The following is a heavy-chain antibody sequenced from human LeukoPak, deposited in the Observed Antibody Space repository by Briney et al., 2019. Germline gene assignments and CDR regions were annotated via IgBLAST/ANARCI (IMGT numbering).Heavy chain of an antibody. J-gene: IGHJ6*03. Sequence: GASVKVSCKASGGTFSSYAISWVRQAPGQGLEWMGGIIPIFGTANYAQKFQGRVTITADESTSTAYMELSSLRSEDTAVYYCARGNPIYYGSGSQGYYYMDVWGKGTTVTISS. V-gene: IGHV1-69*13. CDR3: ARGNPIYYGSGSQGYYYMDV. D-gene: IGHD3-10*01. CDR2: IIPIFGTA. CDR1: GGTFSSYA.